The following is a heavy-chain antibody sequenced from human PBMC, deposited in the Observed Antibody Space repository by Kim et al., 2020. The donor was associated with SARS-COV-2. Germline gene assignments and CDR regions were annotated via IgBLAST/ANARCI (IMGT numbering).Heavy chain of an antibody. Sequence: GGSLRLSCAASGFTFSNAWMSWVRQAPGKGLEWVGRIKSKTDGGTTDYAAPVKGRFTISRDDSKNTLYLQMNSLKTEDTAVYYCTTDPLHDSSNDAFDIWGQGTMVTVSS. D-gene: IGHD3-22*01. J-gene: IGHJ3*02. CDR2: IKSKTDGGTT. CDR3: TTDPLHDSSNDAFDI. V-gene: IGHV3-15*01. CDR1: GFTFSNAW.